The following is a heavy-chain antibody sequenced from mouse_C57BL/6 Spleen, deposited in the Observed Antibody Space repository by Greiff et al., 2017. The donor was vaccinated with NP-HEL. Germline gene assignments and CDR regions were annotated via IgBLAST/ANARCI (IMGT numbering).Heavy chain of an antibody. CDR1: GYTFTSYW. V-gene: IGHV1-64*01. CDR2: IHPNSGST. Sequence: QVQLQQPGAELVKPGASVKLSCKASGYTFTSYWMHWVKQRPGQGLEWIGMIHPNSGSTNYNEKFKSKATLTVDKSSSTAYMQLSSLTSEDSAVYYCARSPPILLRKYFDVWGTGTTVTVSS. J-gene: IGHJ1*03. CDR3: ARSPPILLRKYFDV. D-gene: IGHD1-1*01.